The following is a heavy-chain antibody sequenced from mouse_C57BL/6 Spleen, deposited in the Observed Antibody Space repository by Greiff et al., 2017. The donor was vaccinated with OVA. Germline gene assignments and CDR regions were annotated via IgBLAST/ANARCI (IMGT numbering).Heavy chain of an antibody. D-gene: IGHD1-1*01. Sequence: QVQLQQSGAELVRPGSSVKLSCKASGYTFTSYWMDWVKQRPGQGLEWIGNIYPSDSETHYNQKFKDKATLTVDKSSSTAYMQLSSLTSEDSAVYYCAGTTVGSYAMDYWGQGTSVTVSS. CDR2: IYPSDSET. V-gene: IGHV1-61*01. J-gene: IGHJ4*01. CDR1: GYTFTSYW. CDR3: AGTTVGSYAMDY.